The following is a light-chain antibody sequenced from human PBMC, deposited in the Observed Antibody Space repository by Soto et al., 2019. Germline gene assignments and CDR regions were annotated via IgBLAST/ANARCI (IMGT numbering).Light chain of an antibody. V-gene: IGKV3-20*01. CDR2: GAS. CDR1: QSVSSSY. J-gene: IGKJ1*01. Sequence: EIVLTQSPGTLSLSPGERATLSCRASQSVSSSYLAWYQQKPGQAPRLLIYGASSRATGIPDRFSGSGSRTDFTLTISRLEPEDFAVYYCQQYGSSPVTFGQGTKVEIK. CDR3: QQYGSSPVT.